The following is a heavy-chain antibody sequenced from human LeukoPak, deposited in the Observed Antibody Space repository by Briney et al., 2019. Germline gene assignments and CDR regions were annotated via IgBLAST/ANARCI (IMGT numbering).Heavy chain of an antibody. Sequence: SETLSLTCSVSGASIINSYWSWIRQSPGEGLEWIAYIDHDGDTNYRPSLRGRVTLSVDTSKNQFSLRVSSETAADTAVYYCARGDSAYYFGLDVWGQGTTVTVSS. D-gene: IGHD2-21*02. CDR2: IDHDGDT. CDR1: GASIINSY. V-gene: IGHV4-59*01. J-gene: IGHJ6*02. CDR3: ARGDSAYYFGLDV.